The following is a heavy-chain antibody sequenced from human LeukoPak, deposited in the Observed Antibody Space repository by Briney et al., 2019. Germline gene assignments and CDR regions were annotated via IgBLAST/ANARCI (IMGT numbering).Heavy chain of an antibody. V-gene: IGHV4-39*01. CDR1: GGSISSSSYY. Sequence: SETLSLTCTVSGGSISSSSYYWGWIRQPPGKGLEWLGSIYYSGSTYYNPSLKSRVTISVDTSKNQFSLKLSSVTAADTAVYYCASPRRYCSSTSCHRLDYWGQGTLVTVSS. CDR3: ASPRRYCSSTSCHRLDY. J-gene: IGHJ4*02. CDR2: IYYSGST. D-gene: IGHD2-2*01.